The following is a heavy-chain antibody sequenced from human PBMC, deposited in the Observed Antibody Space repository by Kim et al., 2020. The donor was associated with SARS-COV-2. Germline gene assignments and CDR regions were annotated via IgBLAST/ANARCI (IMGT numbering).Heavy chain of an antibody. Sequence: SVKVSCKASGGTFSSYAISWVRQAPGQGLEWMGGIIPIFGTANYAQKFQGRVTITADESTSTAYMELSSLRSEDTAVYYCARHGDHTPIQLWFYYFDYWGQGTLVTVSS. V-gene: IGHV1-69*13. J-gene: IGHJ4*02. CDR1: GGTFSSYA. CDR2: IIPIFGTA. D-gene: IGHD5-18*01. CDR3: ARHGDHTPIQLWFYYFDY.